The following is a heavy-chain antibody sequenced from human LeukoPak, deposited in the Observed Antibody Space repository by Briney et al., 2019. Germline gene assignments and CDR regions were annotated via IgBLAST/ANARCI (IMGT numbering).Heavy chain of an antibody. D-gene: IGHD3-16*01. CDR3: EKGGGA. J-gene: IGHJ4*02. Sequence: PGGSLRLSCAASGFRFSDFTMTWVRQAPGKGPEWVSAIGGRGGSTYYADSVGGRFTISRDNSKDMVYLQMNSLKVEDTATYYCEKGGGAGGQGTKVTVPS. V-gene: IGHV3-23*01. CDR2: IGGRGGST. CDR1: GFRFSDFT.